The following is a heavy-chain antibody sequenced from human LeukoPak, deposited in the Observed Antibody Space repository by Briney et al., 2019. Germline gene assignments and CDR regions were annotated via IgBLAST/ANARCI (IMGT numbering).Heavy chain of an antibody. D-gene: IGHD3-10*01. J-gene: IGHJ4*02. V-gene: IGHV3-72*01. CDR2: SRNKANSYTT. CDR3: ARDTID. CDR1: GFTFSDHY. Sequence: EGSLRLSCAASGFTFSDHYMDWVRQAPGKGLEWVGRSRNKANSYTTEYAASVKGRFTISRDDSKNSMYLQMNSLKTEDTAVYYCARDTIDWGQGTLVAVSS.